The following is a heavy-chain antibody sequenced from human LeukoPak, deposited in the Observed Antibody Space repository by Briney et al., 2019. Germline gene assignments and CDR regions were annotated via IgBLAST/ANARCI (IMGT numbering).Heavy chain of an antibody. V-gene: IGHV3-30-3*01. J-gene: IGHJ4*02. Sequence: PGRSLRLSCAASGFTFSSYAMHWVRQAPGKGLEWVAVISYDGSNKYYADSVKGRFTITRDNSKNTLYLQMNSLRAEDTAVYYCAGPTYSSSWYYFDYWGQGTLVTVSS. CDR1: GFTFSSYA. D-gene: IGHD6-13*01. CDR2: ISYDGSNK. CDR3: AGPTYSSSWYYFDY.